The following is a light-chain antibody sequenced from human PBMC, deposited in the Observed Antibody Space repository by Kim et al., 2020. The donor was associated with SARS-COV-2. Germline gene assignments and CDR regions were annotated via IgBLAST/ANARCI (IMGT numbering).Light chain of an antibody. CDR1: QSVSRY. CDR3: QQRSNWLT. J-gene: IGKJ4*01. CDR2: DAS. V-gene: IGKV3-11*01. Sequence: SFSPDESATPSCRASQSVSRYLASYQQKPGHAPRLLVSDASNRATVIPARFSGSWSGTDFTLTISSLAPEYFAVYYCQQRSNWLTFGGGTKVEIK.